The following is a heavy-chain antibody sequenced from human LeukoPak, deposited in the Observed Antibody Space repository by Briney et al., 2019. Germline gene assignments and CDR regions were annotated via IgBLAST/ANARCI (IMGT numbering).Heavy chain of an antibody. CDR3: ARGLGIAVAGTSGY. CDR1: GYTFTSNY. Sequence: ASVKVSCKASGYTFTSNYIHWVRQAPGQGLEWMGMINPRDGSTSYAQKFQGRVTVTRDTSTSTVHMELSSLRSEDTAVYYCARGLGIAVAGTSGYWGQGTLVTVSS. CDR2: INPRDGST. J-gene: IGHJ4*02. V-gene: IGHV1-46*01. D-gene: IGHD6-19*01.